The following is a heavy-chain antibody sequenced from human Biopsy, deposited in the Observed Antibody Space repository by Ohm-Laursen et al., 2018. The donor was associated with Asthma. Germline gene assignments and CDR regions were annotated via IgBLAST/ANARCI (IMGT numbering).Heavy chain of an antibody. CDR2: ISYDGSSI. CDR3: AKDRSYHYYYGMDV. J-gene: IGHJ6*02. V-gene: IGHV3-30*18. Sequence: RSLRLSCAASGFTFGDYWMSWVRQAPGKGLEWVAVISYDGSSIYYADSVKGRFTISRDNSKNTLYLQVSSLRAEDTAVYYCAKDRSYHYYYGMDVWGQGTTVTVSS. CDR1: GFTFGDYW.